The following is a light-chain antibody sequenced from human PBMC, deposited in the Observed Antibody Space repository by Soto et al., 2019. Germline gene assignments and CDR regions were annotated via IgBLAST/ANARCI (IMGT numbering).Light chain of an antibody. J-gene: IGLJ2*01. CDR1: SSDVGGYNF. Sequence: QSVLTQPRSVSGSPGQSVTISCTGTSSDVGGYNFVSWYQHHPGKAPKVLIYDVSKRPSGVPDRFSGSKSGNTASLTISGLQAEEEADYHCCSYARTYTYVVFCGGTNVTVL. CDR3: CSYARTYTYVV. V-gene: IGLV2-11*01. CDR2: DVS.